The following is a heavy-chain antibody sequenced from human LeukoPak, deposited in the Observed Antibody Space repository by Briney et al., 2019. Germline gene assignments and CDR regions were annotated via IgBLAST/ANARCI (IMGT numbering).Heavy chain of an antibody. V-gene: IGHV4-59*01. J-gene: IGHJ3*02. D-gene: IGHD6-25*01. CDR2: IYYSGST. Sequence: SETLSLTCTVSGGSISSYYWSWIRQPPGKGLEWIGYIYYSGSTNYNPSLKSRVTISVDTSKNQFSLKLSSVTAADTAVYYCARGLISAAGDAFDIWGQGTMVTVSS. CDR3: ARGLISAAGDAFDI. CDR1: GGSISSYY.